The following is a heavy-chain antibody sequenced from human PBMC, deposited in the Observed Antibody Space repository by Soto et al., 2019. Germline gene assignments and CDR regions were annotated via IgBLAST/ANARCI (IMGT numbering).Heavy chain of an antibody. J-gene: IGHJ5*02. D-gene: IGHD6-13*01. Sequence: ASVKVSCKASGYTFTSYGISWVRQAPGQGIEWMGWISAYNGNTNYAQKLQGRVTMTTDTSTSTAYMELRSQRSDDTDVYYCARPEIAAAGNKQLEPWGKDTLVIVST. V-gene: IGHV1-18*01. CDR3: ARPEIAAAGNKQLEP. CDR2: ISAYNGNT. CDR1: GYTFTSYG.